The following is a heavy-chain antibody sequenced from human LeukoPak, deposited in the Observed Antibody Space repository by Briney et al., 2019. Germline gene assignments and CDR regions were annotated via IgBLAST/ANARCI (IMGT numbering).Heavy chain of an antibody. CDR2: IYPGDSDT. CDR3: ARHVSIRFLEWLNPYYYYYMDV. V-gene: IGHV5-51*01. Sequence: GESLKISCKGSGYSFTSYWIGWVRQMPGKGLEWMGIIYPGDSDTRYSPSFQGQVTISADKSISTAYLQWSSLKASDTAMYYCARHVSIRFLEWLNPYYYYYMDVWGKGTTVTIPS. D-gene: IGHD3-3*01. J-gene: IGHJ6*03. CDR1: GYSFTSYW.